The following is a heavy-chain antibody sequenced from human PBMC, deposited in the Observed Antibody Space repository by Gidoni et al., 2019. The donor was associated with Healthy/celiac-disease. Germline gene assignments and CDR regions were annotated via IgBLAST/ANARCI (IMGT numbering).Heavy chain of an antibody. CDR3: ARGLYDSSGWYPAFDV. CDR2: INHSGST. V-gene: IGHV4-34*01. CDR1: GGSFSGYY. D-gene: IGHD6-19*01. Sequence: QVQLQQWCTGLLKPSQTLTPTCAFYGGSFSGYYWSWIRQPPGKGLEWIGEINHSGSTNYNPSLKSRVTISVVTSKNQSSLKLSSVTAADTAVYYCARGLYDSSGWYPAFDVWGQGTMVTVSS. J-gene: IGHJ3*01.